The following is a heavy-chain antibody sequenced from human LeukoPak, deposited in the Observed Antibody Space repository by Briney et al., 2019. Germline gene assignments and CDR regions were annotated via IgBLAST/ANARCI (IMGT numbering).Heavy chain of an antibody. CDR1: GFTFSSYA. CDR2: ISGSGGST. D-gene: IGHD3-3*01. Sequence: PGGSLRLSCAASGFTFSSYAMSWVRQAPGKGLEWVSAISGSGGSTYYADPVKGRFTISRDNSKNTLYLQMNSLRAEDTAVYYCAKDETIFGVGSFDYWGQGTLVTVSS. CDR3: AKDETIFGVGSFDY. V-gene: IGHV3-23*01. J-gene: IGHJ4*02.